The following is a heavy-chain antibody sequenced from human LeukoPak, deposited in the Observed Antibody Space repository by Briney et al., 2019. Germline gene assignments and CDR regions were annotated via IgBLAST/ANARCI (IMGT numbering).Heavy chain of an antibody. D-gene: IGHD1-26*01. Sequence: ASVKVSCKASGGTFSSYAISWVRQAPGQGLEWLGGIIPIFGTANYAQKFQGRVTITADESTSTAYMELSSLRSEDTAVYYCASPRGLRGAFDIWGQGTMVTVSS. J-gene: IGHJ3*02. CDR2: IIPIFGTA. CDR1: GGTFSSYA. V-gene: IGHV1-69*13. CDR3: ASPRGLRGAFDI.